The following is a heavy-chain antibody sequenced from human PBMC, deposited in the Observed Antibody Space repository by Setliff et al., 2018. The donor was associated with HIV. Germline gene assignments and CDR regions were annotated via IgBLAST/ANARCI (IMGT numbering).Heavy chain of an antibody. CDR3: ARGSGGYCSGGSCYFGFGLAL. V-gene: IGHV1-69*13. Sequence: SVKVSCKASGGTFSSYSITWVRQAPGQGLEWMGGIIPIFNTANYAQKFQGRVTITADESTSTAYMELSSLGSEDTAVHYCARGSGGYCSGGSCYFGFGLALWGQGTTVTVSS. CDR1: GGTFSSYS. D-gene: IGHD2-15*01. CDR2: IIPIFNTA. J-gene: IGHJ6*02.